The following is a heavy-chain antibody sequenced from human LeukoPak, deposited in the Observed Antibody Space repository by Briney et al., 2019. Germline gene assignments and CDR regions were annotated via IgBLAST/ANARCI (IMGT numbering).Heavy chain of an antibody. J-gene: IGHJ4*02. CDR2: IYYSVTT. CDR1: GGSVRNSNYY. CDR3: ARGDRSTDSSGYPRDY. Sequence: SETLSLTCTVSGGSVRNSNYYWGWIRQPPGKGLEWFGGIYYSVTTYYNPSLKSRVPISVATSKNQCSLKLSSVTAGDSAVYYCARGDRSTDSSGYPRDYWGQGTLVTVSS. D-gene: IGHD3-22*01. V-gene: IGHV4-39*07.